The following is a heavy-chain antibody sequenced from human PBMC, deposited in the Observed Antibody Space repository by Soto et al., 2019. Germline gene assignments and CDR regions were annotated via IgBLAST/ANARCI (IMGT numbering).Heavy chain of an antibody. CDR2: INHSGTT. CDR1: GESLSGYF. D-gene: IGHD3-3*01. CDR3: ARLGGNYDFWSGYHYYYAMDV. Sequence: QVHLQQWGAGLLKPSETLSLTCAVYGESLSGYFWSWIRQAPGQGVEWIGEINHSGTTNYNPSLKSRVTMSVGTFKEQFSLKLSSVTAADTAVYYCARLGGNYDFWSGYHYYYAMDVWGQGTAVTVSS. J-gene: IGHJ6*01. V-gene: IGHV4-34*01.